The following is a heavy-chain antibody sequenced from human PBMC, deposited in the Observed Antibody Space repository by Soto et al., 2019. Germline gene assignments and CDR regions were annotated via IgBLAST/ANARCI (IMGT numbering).Heavy chain of an antibody. D-gene: IGHD6-6*01. Sequence: LSLTCSVSGGSITNGGHYWSWIRQRPGKGLEWIGIIYYSGSTSYHPSLKSRATISLDRSKNQFSLKLNSVTAADSAVYYCTGHYSSSWVYNYWGQGTSVTVSS. V-gene: IGHV4-31*03. J-gene: IGHJ4*02. CDR2: IYYSGST. CDR1: GGSITNGGHY. CDR3: TGHYSSSWVYNY.